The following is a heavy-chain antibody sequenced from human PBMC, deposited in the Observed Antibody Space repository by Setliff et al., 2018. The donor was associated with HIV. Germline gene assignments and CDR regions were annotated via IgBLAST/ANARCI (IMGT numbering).Heavy chain of an antibody. CDR1: GFTFSSYS. J-gene: IGHJ4*02. Sequence: GGSLRLSCAASGFTFSSYSMNWVRQAPGKGLEWVSYISSSGSTVDYADSVQGRFTFSRVNAKNSLYLQMNSLRAEDTAVYYCARGYTYGSFDFWGRGTLVTVSS. CDR3: ARGYTYGSFDF. V-gene: IGHV3-48*04. CDR2: ISSSGSTV. D-gene: IGHD5-18*01.